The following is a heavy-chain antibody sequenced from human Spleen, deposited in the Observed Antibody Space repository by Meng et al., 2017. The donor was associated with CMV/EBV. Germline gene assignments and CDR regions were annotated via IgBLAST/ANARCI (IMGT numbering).Heavy chain of an antibody. Sequence: GESLKISCAATGFTFSRYWMHWVRQAPGKGLVWVSRINGDGRSTNYGDSVKGRFTISRDNAKNTLYLQMNSLRAEDTAVYYCARTGYCRDTNCYYFGASSGVDVWGQGTTVTVSS. D-gene: IGHD2-21*01. V-gene: IGHV3-74*01. J-gene: IGHJ6*02. CDR2: INGDGRST. CDR3: ARTGYCRDTNCYYFGASSGVDV. CDR1: GFTFSRYW.